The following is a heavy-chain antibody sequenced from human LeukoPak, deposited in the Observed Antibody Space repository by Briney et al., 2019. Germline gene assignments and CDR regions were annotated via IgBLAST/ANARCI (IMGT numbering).Heavy chain of an antibody. J-gene: IGHJ4*02. CDR2: MYDSGSS. CDR1: GGSIKSYY. D-gene: IGHD6-25*01. Sequence: PSETLSLTCTVSGGSIKSYYWNWIRQPPGKGLEWIGYMYDSGSSNYNPSLKSRVTISIDTSRNQFSLKLRSVTAADTAVYYRARHPQYSSARFDRWGQGALVTVSS. V-gene: IGHV4-59*08. CDR3: ARHPQYSSARFDR.